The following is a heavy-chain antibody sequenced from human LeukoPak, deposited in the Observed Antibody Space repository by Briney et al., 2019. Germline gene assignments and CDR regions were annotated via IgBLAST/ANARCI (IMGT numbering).Heavy chain of an antibody. Sequence: SQTLSLTCTVSGGSISSGSYYWSWIRQPAGKGLEWIGRIYTSGSTNYNPSLKSRVTISVDTSKNQFSLKLRSVTAADTAVYYCARAQYDYGSGSYYYYYYMDVWGKGTTVTVSS. CDR3: ARAQYDYGSGSYYYYYYMDV. CDR1: GGSISSGSYY. J-gene: IGHJ6*03. V-gene: IGHV4-61*02. D-gene: IGHD3-10*01. CDR2: IYTSGST.